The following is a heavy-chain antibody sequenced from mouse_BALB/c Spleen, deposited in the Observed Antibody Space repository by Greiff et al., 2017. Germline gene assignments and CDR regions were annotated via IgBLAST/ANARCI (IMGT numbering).Heavy chain of an antibody. CDR2: IWAGGST. D-gene: IGHD2-14*01. V-gene: IGHV2-9*02. CDR1: GFSLTSYG. CDR3: ARDQGAYYRYRDYFDY. Sequence: QVQLQQSGPGLVAPSQSLSITCTVSGFSLTSYGVHWVRQPPGKGLEWLGVIWAGGSTNYNSALMSRLSISKDNSKSQVFLKMNSLQTDDTAMYYCARDQGAYYRYRDYFDYWGQGTTLTVSS. J-gene: IGHJ2*01.